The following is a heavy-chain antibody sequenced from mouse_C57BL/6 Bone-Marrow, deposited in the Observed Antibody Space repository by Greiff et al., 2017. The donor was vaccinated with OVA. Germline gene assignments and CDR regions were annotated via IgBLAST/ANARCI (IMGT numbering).Heavy chain of an antibody. CDR2: IWSGGST. D-gene: IGHD1-1*01. Sequence: VQVVESGPGLVQPSQSLSITCTVSGFSLTSYGVHWVRQSPGKGLEWLGVIWSGGSTDYNAACISRLSISKDNSKSQVFFKMNSLQADDTAIYYCARTLASYWGQGTLVTVSA. J-gene: IGHJ3*01. V-gene: IGHV2-2*01. CDR3: ARTLASY. CDR1: GFSLTSYG.